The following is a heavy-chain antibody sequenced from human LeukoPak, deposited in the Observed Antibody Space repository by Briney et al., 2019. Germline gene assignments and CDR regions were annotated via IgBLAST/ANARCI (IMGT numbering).Heavy chain of an antibody. CDR3: ARSGYSGYRGGYYYYYGMDA. V-gene: IGHV3-30-3*01. Sequence: GGSLRLSCAASGFTFSSYAMHWVRQAPGKGLEWVAVISYDGSNKYYADSVKGRFTISRDNSKNTLYLQMNSLRAEDTAVYYCARSGYSGYRGGYYYYYGMDAWGQGTTVTVSS. CDR2: ISYDGSNK. J-gene: IGHJ6*02. CDR1: GFTFSSYA. D-gene: IGHD5-12*01.